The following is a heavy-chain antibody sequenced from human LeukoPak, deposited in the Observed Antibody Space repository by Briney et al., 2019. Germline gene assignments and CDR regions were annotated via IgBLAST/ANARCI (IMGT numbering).Heavy chain of an antibody. Sequence: GGSLRLSCAASGFTVSDYYMSWIRQAPGKGLEWISYLSSSGSHTNFADSVEGRFTISRDNAKNSLYLQMNSLRVEDTAVYYCARDGYGALRFDCWGQGTLVTVSS. CDR2: LSSSGSHT. CDR1: GFTVSDYY. J-gene: IGHJ4*02. D-gene: IGHD4/OR15-4a*01. V-gene: IGHV3-11*06. CDR3: ARDGYGALRFDC.